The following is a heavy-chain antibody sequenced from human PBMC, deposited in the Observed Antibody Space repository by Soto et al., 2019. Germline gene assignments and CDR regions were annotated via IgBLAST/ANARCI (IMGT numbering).Heavy chain of an antibody. V-gene: IGHV4-39*01. CDR3: ARHSGDYYYHGMDV. CDR2: IYYSGST. Sequence: ASETLSLTCTVSGGSISSSSYYWGWIRQPPGKGLEWIGGIYYSGSTYYNPSLKSRVTISVDTSKNQFSLKLSSVTAADTAVYYCARHSGDYYYHGMDVWGQGTTVTVSS. J-gene: IGHJ6*02. CDR1: GGSISSSSYY.